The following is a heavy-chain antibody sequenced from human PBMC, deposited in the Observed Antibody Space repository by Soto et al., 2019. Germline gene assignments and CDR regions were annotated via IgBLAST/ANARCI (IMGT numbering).Heavy chain of an antibody. CDR1: GGSISSGGYY. V-gene: IGHV4-31*03. J-gene: IGHJ5*02. D-gene: IGHD4-17*01. Sequence: SETLSLTCTVSGGSISSGGYYWSWIRQHPGKGLEWIGYIYYSGSTYYNPSLKSRVTISVDTSKNQFSLKLSSVTAAGTAVYYCARTGFIRVPHDYGHYGYWFDPWGQGTLVTVSS. CDR2: IYYSGST. CDR3: ARTGFIRVPHDYGHYGYWFDP.